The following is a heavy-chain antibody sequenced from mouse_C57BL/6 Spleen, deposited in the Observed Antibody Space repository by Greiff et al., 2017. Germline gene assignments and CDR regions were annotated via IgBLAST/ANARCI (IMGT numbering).Heavy chain of an antibody. Sequence: VQLQQSGPVLVKPGASVKMSCKASGYTFTDYYMNWVKQSHGKSLEWIGVINPYNGGTSYNQKFKGKATLTVDKSSSTAYMELNSLTSEDSAVYYCARFDYYGSSYLDYWGQGTTLTVSS. CDR3: ARFDYYGSSYLDY. V-gene: IGHV1-19*01. J-gene: IGHJ2*01. CDR1: GYTFTDYY. D-gene: IGHD1-1*01. CDR2: INPYNGGT.